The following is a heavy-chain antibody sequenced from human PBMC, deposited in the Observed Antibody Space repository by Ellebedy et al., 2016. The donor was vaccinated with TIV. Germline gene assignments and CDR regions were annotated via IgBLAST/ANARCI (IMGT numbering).Heavy chain of an antibody. CDR3: AKDLFPSSSGPFDY. Sequence: SLKISCAASGFTFDDYGMHWVRQAPGKGLEWVSGISWHSDSIDYADSVKGRFTISRDNAKNSLYLQMNSLRAEDTAVYYCAKDLFPSSSGPFDYWGQGTLATVSS. D-gene: IGHD1-26*01. V-gene: IGHV3-9*01. CDR1: GFTFDDYG. J-gene: IGHJ4*02. CDR2: ISWHSDSI.